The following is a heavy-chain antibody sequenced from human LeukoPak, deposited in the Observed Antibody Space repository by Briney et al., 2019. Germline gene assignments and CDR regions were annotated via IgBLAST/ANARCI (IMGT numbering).Heavy chain of an antibody. J-gene: IGHJ4*02. V-gene: IGHV3-30*02. CDR2: IRHDGGDK. CDR3: VRWSGTYPLYYLNY. CDR1: GYTFSSHG. Sequence: PGGSLRLSCATSGYTFSSHGLHWVRQAPGKGLECVASIRHDGGDKYYSGSVKGRFTISKDNTKNTLFLYMNSLRPEDTAMYYCVRWSGTYPLYYLNYWGQGTLVTVSS. D-gene: IGHD1-26*01.